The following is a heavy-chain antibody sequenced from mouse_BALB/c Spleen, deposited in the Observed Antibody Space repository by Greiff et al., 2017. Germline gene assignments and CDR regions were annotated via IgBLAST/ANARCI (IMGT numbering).Heavy chain of an antibody. V-gene: IGHV5-6-5*01. D-gene: IGHD2-4*01. CDR1: GFTFSSYA. J-gene: IGHJ2*01. Sequence: EVKLVESGGGLVKPGGSLKLSCAASGFTFSSYAMSWVRQTPEKRLEWVASISSGGSTYYPDSVKGRFTISRDNARNILYLQMSSLRSEDTAMYYCGRNDDYDDPYFDYGGKGTTLPVAS. CDR2: ISSGGST. CDR3: GRNDDYDDPYFDY.